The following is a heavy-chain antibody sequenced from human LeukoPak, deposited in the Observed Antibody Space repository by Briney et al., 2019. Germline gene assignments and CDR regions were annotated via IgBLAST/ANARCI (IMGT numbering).Heavy chain of an antibody. CDR1: GYTFTSYG. D-gene: IGHD3-22*01. V-gene: IGHV1-18*01. CDR3: ARGAPYYYDSSGYSDAFDI. Sequence: ASVKVSCKASGYTFTSYGISWVRQAPGQGLEWMGWISAYNGNTNYAQKLQGRVTMTTDTSTSTAYIELRSLRSDDTAVYYCARGAPYYYDSSGYSDAFDIWGQGTMVTVSS. J-gene: IGHJ3*02. CDR2: ISAYNGNT.